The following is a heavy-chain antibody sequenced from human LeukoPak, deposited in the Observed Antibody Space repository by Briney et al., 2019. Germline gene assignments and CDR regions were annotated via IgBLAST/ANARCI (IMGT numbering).Heavy chain of an antibody. CDR3: ARGRYSRPPYKWFDP. V-gene: IGHV4-38-2*01. Sequence: SETLSLTCGVSGYSISSNYYWGWIRQPPGTGLEWIGTFYHSGNTYYNPSLKSRDTISVDTSKNQFSLKPNSVTAADTAVYYCARGRYSRPPYKWFDPWGQGTLVTVSS. CDR1: GYSISSNYY. CDR2: FYHSGNT. D-gene: IGHD4-11*01. J-gene: IGHJ5*02.